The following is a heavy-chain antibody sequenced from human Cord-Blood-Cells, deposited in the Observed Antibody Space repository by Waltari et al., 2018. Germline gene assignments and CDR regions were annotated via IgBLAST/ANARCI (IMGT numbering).Heavy chain of an antibody. J-gene: IGHJ2*01. CDR3: ARDGLGIVVGATPNWYFDL. V-gene: IGHV1-69*10. Sequence: QVQLVQSGAEVKKPGSSVKVSCKASGGTFSSYAISWVRPAPGQGLEWMGGIIPILGIANCAQKFQGRVTITADKSTSTAYMELSSLRSEDTAVYYCARDGLGIVVGATPNWYFDLWGRGTLVTVSS. CDR1: GGTFSSYA. D-gene: IGHD2-15*01. CDR2: IIPILGIA.